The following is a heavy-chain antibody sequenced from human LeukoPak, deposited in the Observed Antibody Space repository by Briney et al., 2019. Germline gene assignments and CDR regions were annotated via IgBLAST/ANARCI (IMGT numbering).Heavy chain of an antibody. V-gene: IGHV3-49*04. CDR3: TRIHLDYYYYYMDV. CDR1: GFMITNS. Sequence: GGSLRLSCAGSGFMITNSMIWVRQAPGKGLEWVGFIRSKAYGGTTEYAASVKGRFTISRDDSKSIAYLQMNSLKTEDTAVYYCTRIHLDYYYYYMDVWGKGTTVTVSS. CDR2: IRSKAYGGTT. J-gene: IGHJ6*03.